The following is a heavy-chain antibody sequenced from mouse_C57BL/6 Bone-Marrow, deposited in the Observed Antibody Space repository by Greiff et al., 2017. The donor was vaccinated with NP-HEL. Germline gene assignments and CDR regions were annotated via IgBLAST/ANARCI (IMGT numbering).Heavy chain of an antibody. CDR3: AGDRGYSNESYAMDY. V-gene: IGHV5-4*01. Sequence: EVMLVESGGGLVKPGGSLKLSCAASGFTFSSYAMSWVRQTPEQRLEWVATISAGGSYTYYPDNVKGRFTISRDNAKNNLYLQMSHLKSEDTAMYYCAGDRGYSNESYAMDYWGQGTSVTVSS. D-gene: IGHD2-5*01. CDR1: GFTFSSYA. J-gene: IGHJ4*01. CDR2: ISAGGSYT.